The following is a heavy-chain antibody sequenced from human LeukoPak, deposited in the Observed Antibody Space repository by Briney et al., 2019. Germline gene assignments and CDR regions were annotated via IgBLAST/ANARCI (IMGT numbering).Heavy chain of an antibody. CDR2: IYYSGST. V-gene: IGHV4-31*03. CDR3: AREGTAMVVDN. Sequence: SETLSLTCTVSGGSISSGGYYWSWIRQPPGKGLEWIGYIYYSGSTYYNPSLKSRVTISVDTSKNRFSLKLSSVTAADTAVYYCAREGTAMVVDNWGQGTLVTVSS. D-gene: IGHD5-18*01. CDR1: GGSISSGGYY. J-gene: IGHJ4*02.